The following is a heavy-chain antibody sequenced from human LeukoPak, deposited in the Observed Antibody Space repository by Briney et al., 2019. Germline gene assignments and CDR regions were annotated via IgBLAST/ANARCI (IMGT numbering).Heavy chain of an antibody. CDR3: ARELVPFTIFGHGYDAFGI. Sequence: GGSLRLSCAASGFTFSSYSMNWVRQAPGKGLEWVSYISSSSSTIYYADSVKGRFTISRDNAKNSLYLQMNSLRAEDTAVYYCARELVPFTIFGHGYDAFGIWGQGTMVTVSS. J-gene: IGHJ3*02. D-gene: IGHD3-3*01. V-gene: IGHV3-48*04. CDR2: ISSSSSTI. CDR1: GFTFSSYS.